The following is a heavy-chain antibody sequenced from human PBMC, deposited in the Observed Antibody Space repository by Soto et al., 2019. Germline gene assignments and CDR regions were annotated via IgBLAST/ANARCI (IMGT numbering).Heavy chain of an antibody. J-gene: IGHJ6*03. CDR1: GDTFNDYY. V-gene: IGHV1-2*04. CDR2: INPNGGVT. CDR3: ARESGGATATLVYYYFYMDV. D-gene: IGHD5-12*01. Sequence: QVQLVQSRAEVKRPGASVTVSCRSSGDTFNDYYIHWVRQAPGQGLEWMGWINPNGGVTKYAQKFQGWVSMTRDTSIRTVYMQLSRLRSDDTAVYYCARESGGATATLVYYYFYMDVWATGTTVTVSS.